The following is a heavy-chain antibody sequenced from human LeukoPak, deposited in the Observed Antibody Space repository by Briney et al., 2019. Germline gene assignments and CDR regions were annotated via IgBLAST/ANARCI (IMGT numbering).Heavy chain of an antibody. D-gene: IGHD2-2*01. Sequence: GGSLRLSCAASGFTFNNYAMSWVRQAPGKGLEWVSAIVGSGDNTYYADSVKGRFTISRDNSKNMLYLQMNSLRAEDTAVYYCGKSFCSSTSCYSSYYYYYMDVWGKGTTVTVSS. CDR2: IVGSGDNT. CDR1: GFTFNNYA. CDR3: GKSFCSSTSCYSSYYYYYMDV. V-gene: IGHV3-23*01. J-gene: IGHJ6*03.